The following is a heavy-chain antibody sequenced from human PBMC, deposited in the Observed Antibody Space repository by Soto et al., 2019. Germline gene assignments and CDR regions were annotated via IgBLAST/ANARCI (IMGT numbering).Heavy chain of an antibody. CDR3: ARHFFSFGWKVTATLFDY. Sequence: GESLKISCKGSGYSFTSYWIGWVRQMPGKGLEWMGIIYPGDSDTRYSPSFQGQVTISADKSISTAYLQWSSLKASDTAMYYCARHFFSFGWKVTATLFDYWGQGTLVTVSS. D-gene: IGHD2-21*02. V-gene: IGHV5-51*01. CDR2: IYPGDSDT. J-gene: IGHJ4*02. CDR1: GYSFTSYW.